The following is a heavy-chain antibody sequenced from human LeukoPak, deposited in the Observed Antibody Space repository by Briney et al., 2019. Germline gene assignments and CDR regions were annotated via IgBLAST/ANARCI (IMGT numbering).Heavy chain of an antibody. CDR3: ARGIGVGVSAFDI. Sequence: KASETLSLTCTVSGGSISSYYWSWIRQPPGKGLEWIGYIYYSGSTNYNPSLKSRVTISVDTSKNQFSLKLSSVTAADTAVYYCARGIGVGVSAFDIWGQGTMVTVSS. CDR2: IYYSGST. CDR1: GGSISSYY. D-gene: IGHD3-10*01. J-gene: IGHJ3*02. V-gene: IGHV4-59*01.